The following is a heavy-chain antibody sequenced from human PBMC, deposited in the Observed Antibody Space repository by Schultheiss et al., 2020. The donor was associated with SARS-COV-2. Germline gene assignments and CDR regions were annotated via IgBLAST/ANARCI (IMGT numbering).Heavy chain of an antibody. CDR3: AKDKLLATEDY. J-gene: IGHJ4*02. D-gene: IGHD2-15*01. CDR2: IWYDGSNK. Sequence: GGSLRLSCAASGFTFSSYAMSWVRQAPGKGLEWVAVIWYDGSNKYYADSVKGRFTISRDNSKNTLYLQMNSLRAEDTAVYYCAKDKLLATEDYWGQGTLVTVSS. V-gene: IGHV3-33*06. CDR1: GFTFSSYA.